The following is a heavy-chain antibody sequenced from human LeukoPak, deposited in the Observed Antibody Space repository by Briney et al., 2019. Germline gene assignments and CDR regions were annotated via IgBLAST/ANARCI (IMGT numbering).Heavy chain of an antibody. J-gene: IGHJ5*02. D-gene: IGHD2-2*01. Sequence: ASVKVSFKASGGTFSSYAISWVRQAPGQGLEWMGGIIPIFGTANYAQKFQGRVTITTDESTSTAYMGLSSLRSEDTAVYYCARARLYCSSTSCYSFWFDPWGQGTLITVSS. CDR1: GGTFSSYA. V-gene: IGHV1-69*05. CDR2: IIPIFGTA. CDR3: ARARLYCSSTSCYSFWFDP.